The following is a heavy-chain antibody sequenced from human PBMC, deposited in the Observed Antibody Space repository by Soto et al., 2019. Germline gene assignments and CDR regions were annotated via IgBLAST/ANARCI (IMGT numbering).Heavy chain of an antibody. CDR3: ARDRPPTYYYDSSGYCDY. CDR2: ISSSSSYI. Sequence: AGGSLRLSCSASGFTFSSYSINWVRQAPGKGLEWVSSISSSSSYIYYADSVKGRFTISRDNAKNSLYLQMNSLRAEDTAVYYCARDRPPTYYYDSSGYCDYWGQGTLVTVSS. V-gene: IGHV3-21*01. D-gene: IGHD3-22*01. J-gene: IGHJ4*02. CDR1: GFTFSSYS.